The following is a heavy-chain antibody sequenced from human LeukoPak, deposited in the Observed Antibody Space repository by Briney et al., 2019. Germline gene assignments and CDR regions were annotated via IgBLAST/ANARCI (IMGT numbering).Heavy chain of an antibody. Sequence: PSQTLSLTCAVSGGSISSGGYSWSWIRQPPGKGLEWIGYIYHSGSTYYNPSLKSRVTISVDRSKNQFSLKLSSVTAADTAVYYCAREVQGSYGLDAFDIWGQGTMVTVSS. J-gene: IGHJ3*02. CDR3: AREVQGSYGLDAFDI. CDR2: IYHSGST. CDR1: GGSISSGGYS. D-gene: IGHD5-18*01. V-gene: IGHV4-30-2*01.